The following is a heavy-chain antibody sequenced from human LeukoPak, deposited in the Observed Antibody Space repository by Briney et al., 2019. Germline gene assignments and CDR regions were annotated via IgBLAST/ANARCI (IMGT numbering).Heavy chain of an antibody. Sequence: GGSLRLSCAASGFTFSRYWMHWVRQAPGKGLVWFSRISPDGSRTTYADSVKGRFTISRDNAKNTVYLQMNSLRAEDTAVYYCARVALGSYNRFDPWGQGTLVTVSS. D-gene: IGHD3-10*01. V-gene: IGHV3-74*01. CDR3: ARVALGSYNRFDP. J-gene: IGHJ5*02. CDR2: ISPDGSRT. CDR1: GFTFSRYW.